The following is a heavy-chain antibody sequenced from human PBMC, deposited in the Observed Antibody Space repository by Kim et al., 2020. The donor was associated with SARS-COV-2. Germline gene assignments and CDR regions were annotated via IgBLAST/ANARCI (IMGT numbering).Heavy chain of an antibody. Sequence: SETLSLTCTVSGGSISSSSYYWGWIRQPPGKGLEWIGSIYYSGSTYYNPSLKSRVTISVDTSKNQFSLKLSSVTAADTAVYYCAREANYYDSSGYSPFDYWGQGTLVTVSS. CDR1: GGSISSSSYY. V-gene: IGHV4-39*07. CDR2: IYYSGST. J-gene: IGHJ4*02. D-gene: IGHD3-22*01. CDR3: AREANYYDSSGYSPFDY.